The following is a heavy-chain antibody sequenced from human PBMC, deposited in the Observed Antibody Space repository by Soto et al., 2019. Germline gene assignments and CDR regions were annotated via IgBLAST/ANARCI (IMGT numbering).Heavy chain of an antibody. J-gene: IGHJ6*02. CDR1: GFTFGDFA. Sequence: PGGSLRLSCSASGFTFGDFAMSWFRQAPGKGLDWVGFIRSKVYGGTIEYAASVKGRFTISRDDSKSIAYLQMNSLKTEDTAVYYCSRWGRGYDWNYYYGMDVWGQGTTVTVSS. D-gene: IGHD5-12*01. V-gene: IGHV3-49*03. CDR3: SRWGRGYDWNYYYGMDV. CDR2: IRSKVYGGTI.